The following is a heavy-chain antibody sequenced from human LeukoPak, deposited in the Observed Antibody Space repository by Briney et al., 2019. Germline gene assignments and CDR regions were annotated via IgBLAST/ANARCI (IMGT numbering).Heavy chain of an antibody. J-gene: IGHJ3*02. CDR2: IWYDGSNK. D-gene: IGHD1-1*01. V-gene: IGHV3-33*06. CDR3: AKPGGRGTEKAFDI. Sequence: GGSLRLSCAASGFTFSSYGMHWVRQAPGKGLEWVAVIWYDGSNKYYADSVKGRFTISRDNSKNTLYLQMNSLRAEDTAVYYCAKPGGRGTEKAFDIWGQGTMVTVSS. CDR1: GFTFSSYG.